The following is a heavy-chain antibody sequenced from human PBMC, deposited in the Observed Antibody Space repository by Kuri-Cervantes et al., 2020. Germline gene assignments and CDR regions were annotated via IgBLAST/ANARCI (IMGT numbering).Heavy chain of an antibody. Sequence: GESLKISCAASGFTFSDYYMSWIRQAPGKGLEWASYISSSGSTIYYADSVKGRFTISRDNAKNSLYLQMNSLRAEDTAVYYCARDAGATGYYYYGMDVWGQGTTVTVSS. J-gene: IGHJ6*01. CDR3: ARDAGATGYYYYGMDV. CDR1: GFTFSDYY. D-gene: IGHD1-26*01. CDR2: ISSSGSTI. V-gene: IGHV3-11*01.